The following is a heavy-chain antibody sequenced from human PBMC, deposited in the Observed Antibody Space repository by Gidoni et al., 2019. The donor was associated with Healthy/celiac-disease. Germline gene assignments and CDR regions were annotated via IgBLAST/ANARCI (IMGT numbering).Heavy chain of an antibody. CDR2: ISSSSSYI. D-gene: IGHD2-15*01. CDR1: GFTFSSYS. CDR3: ARDPDSFFYYYYGMDV. J-gene: IGHJ6*02. V-gene: IGHV3-21*01. Sequence: EVQLVESGGGLVKPGGSLRLSCAASGFTFSSYSMNWVRQAPGKGLEWVSSISSSSSYIYYADSVKGRFTISKDNAKNSLYLQMNSLRAEDTAVYYCARDPDSFFYYYYGMDVWGQGTTVTVSS.